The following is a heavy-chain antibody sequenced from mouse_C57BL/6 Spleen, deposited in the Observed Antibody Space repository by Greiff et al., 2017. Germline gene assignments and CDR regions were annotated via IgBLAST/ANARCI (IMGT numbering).Heavy chain of an antibody. V-gene: IGHV1-64*01. CDR3: AREGIHYFDY. Sequence: QVQLKQSGAELVKPGASVKISCKASGYAFSSYWMNWVKQRPGKGLEWIGMIHPNSGSTNYNEKFKSKATLTVDKSSSTAYMQLSSLTSEDSAVYYCAREGIHYFDYWGQGTTLTVSS. J-gene: IGHJ2*01. CDR2: IHPNSGST. CDR1: GYAFSSYW.